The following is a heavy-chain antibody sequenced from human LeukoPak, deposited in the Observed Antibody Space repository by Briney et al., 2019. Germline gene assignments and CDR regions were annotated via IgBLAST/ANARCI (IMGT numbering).Heavy chain of an antibody. CDR3: ARGVGEYYDSSGYHYFDY. CDR2: INHSGST. D-gene: IGHD3-22*01. J-gene: IGHJ4*02. CDR1: GGSFSGYY. Sequence: SETLSLTCAVYGGSFSGYYWSWIRQPPGKGLEWIGEINHSGSTNYNPSLKSRVTISVDTSKNQISLKLSSVTAADTAVYYCARGVGEYYDSSGYHYFDYWGQGTLVTVSS. V-gene: IGHV4-34*01.